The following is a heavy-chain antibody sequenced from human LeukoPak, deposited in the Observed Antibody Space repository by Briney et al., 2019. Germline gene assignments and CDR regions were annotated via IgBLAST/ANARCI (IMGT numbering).Heavy chain of an antibody. CDR2: IDTSGSYI. V-gene: IGHV3-21*01. J-gene: IGHJ3*02. CDR3: ARGRSITLLRGVAMSDGFDI. Sequence: SGGSLRLSGTASGFTFTSYVMNWVRQAPGKGLEWFSFIDTSGSYIYYGDSLKGRVTISRDNAKNSLYLQMNGLRAEDTAVYYCARGRSITLLRGVAMSDGFDIWGQGAMVTVSS. D-gene: IGHD3-10*01. CDR1: GFTFTSYV.